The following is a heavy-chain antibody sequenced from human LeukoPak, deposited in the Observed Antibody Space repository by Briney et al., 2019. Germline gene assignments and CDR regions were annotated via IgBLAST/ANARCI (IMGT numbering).Heavy chain of an antibody. CDR3: ARGSQQLVDSADY. V-gene: IGHV3-30*04. CDR1: GFTFSSYA. CDR2: ISYDGSNK. Sequence: GRSLRLSCAASGFTFSSYAMHWVRQAPGKGLEWVAVISYDGSNKYYADSVKGRFTISRDNSRNTLYLQMNSLRAEDTAVYYCARGSQQLVDSADYWGQGTLVTVS. D-gene: IGHD6-13*01. J-gene: IGHJ4*02.